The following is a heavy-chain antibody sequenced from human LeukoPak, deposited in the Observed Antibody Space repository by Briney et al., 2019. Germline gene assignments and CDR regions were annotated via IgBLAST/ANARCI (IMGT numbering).Heavy chain of an antibody. D-gene: IGHD6-13*01. V-gene: IGHV1-69-2*01. J-gene: IGHJ4*02. CDR2: VDPEDGET. CDR1: GYTFTDYY. CDR3: ATGGRAAAGTYYDY. Sequence: ASVKVSCKVSGYTFTDYYMHWVQQAPGKGLEWMGLVDPEDGETIYAEKFQGRVTITADMSTDTAYMELSSLRSEDTAVYYCATGGRAAAGTYYDYWGQGTLVTVSS.